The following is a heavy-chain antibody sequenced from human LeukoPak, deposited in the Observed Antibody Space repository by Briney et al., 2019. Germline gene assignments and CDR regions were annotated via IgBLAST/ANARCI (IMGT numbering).Heavy chain of an antibody. D-gene: IGHD3-3*01. CDR1: GGTFSSYA. CDR3: ARGRPPYTIFGVVIQDAPFDY. Sequence: SVKVSCKASGGTFSSYAISWVRQAPGQGLEWMGGIIPIFGTANYAQKFQGRVTITTDESTSTAYMELSSLRSEDTAVYYCARGRPPYTIFGVVIQDAPFDYWGQGTLVTVSS. V-gene: IGHV1-69*05. CDR2: IIPIFGTA. J-gene: IGHJ4*02.